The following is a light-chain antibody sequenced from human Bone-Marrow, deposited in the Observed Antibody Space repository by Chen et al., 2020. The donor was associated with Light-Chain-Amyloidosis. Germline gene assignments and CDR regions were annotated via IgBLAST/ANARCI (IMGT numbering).Light chain of an antibody. V-gene: IGLV3-21*02. CDR1: NIGSTS. Sequence: SYVLTQPSSVSVAPGQTATIACGGNNIGSTSVHCYQQTPGQAPLLVVYDDSDRPSGIPERLSGSNSGNTATLTSGRVEAGDEADYYCQVWGRSSDRPVFGGGTKLTVL. CDR3: QVWGRSSDRPV. J-gene: IGLJ3*02. CDR2: DDS.